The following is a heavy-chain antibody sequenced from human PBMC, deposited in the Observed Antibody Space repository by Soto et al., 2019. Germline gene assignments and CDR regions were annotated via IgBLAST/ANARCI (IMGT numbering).Heavy chain of an antibody. CDR2: ISNDGSNK. V-gene: IGHV3-30-3*01. D-gene: IGHD6-13*01. Sequence: QVQLVESGGGVVQPGRSLRLSCAASGFTFSSYAMHWVRQAPGKGLEWVAVISNDGSNKYYADSVKGRFTISKDNSKNTLYLQMNSLRAEDTAVYYCATPLQQLAEYYGMDVWYQGTTVTASS. J-gene: IGHJ6*02. CDR1: GFTFSSYA. CDR3: ATPLQQLAEYYGMDV.